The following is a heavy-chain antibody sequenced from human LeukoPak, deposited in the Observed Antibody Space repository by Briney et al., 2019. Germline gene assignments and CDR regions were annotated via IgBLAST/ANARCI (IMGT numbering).Heavy chain of an antibody. CDR1: GFTFSSYW. J-gene: IGHJ5*02. CDR3: ARVAVAGTDDNWFDP. D-gene: IGHD6-19*01. Sequence: PGGSLRLSCAASGFTFSSYWMHWVRHAPGKGLVWVSRINSDGSSTSYADSVKGRFTISRDHAKNTLYLQMNSLRAEDTAVYYCARVAVAGTDDNWFDPWGQGTLVTVSS. CDR2: INSDGSST. V-gene: IGHV3-74*01.